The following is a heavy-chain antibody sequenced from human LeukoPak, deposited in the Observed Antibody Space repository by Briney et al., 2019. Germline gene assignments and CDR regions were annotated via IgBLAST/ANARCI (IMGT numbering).Heavy chain of an antibody. CDR1: GGSFSGYY. Sequence: PSETLSLICAVYGGSFSGYYWSWIRQPPGKGLEWIANVYYNGNTYYNSFLKSRVTISVDTSKKQFFLNLRSVTTADTAVYYCARLLSPGWFDPWGQGTLVTVSS. CDR3: ARLLSPGWFDP. D-gene: IGHD1-26*01. J-gene: IGHJ5*02. V-gene: IGHV4-34*01. CDR2: VYYNGNT.